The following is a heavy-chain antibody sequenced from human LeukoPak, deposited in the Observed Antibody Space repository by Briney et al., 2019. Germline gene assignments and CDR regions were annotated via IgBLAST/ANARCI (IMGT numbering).Heavy chain of an antibody. CDR2: INPSGGST. J-gene: IGHJ3*01. D-gene: IGHD3-22*01. CDR1: GYTFTSYY. CDR3: ARTYYHDSSGYYYDV. V-gene: IGHV1-46*01. Sequence: GASVKVSCKASGYTFTSYYMHWVRQAPGQGLEWMGIINPSGGSTSYAQKFQGRVTMTRDTSTSTVYMELSSLRSEDTAVYFCARTYYHDSSGYYYDVWGQGTMVTVAS.